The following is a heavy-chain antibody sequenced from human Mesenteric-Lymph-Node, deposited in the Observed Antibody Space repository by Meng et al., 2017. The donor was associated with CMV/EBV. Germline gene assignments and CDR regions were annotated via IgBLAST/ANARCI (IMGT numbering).Heavy chain of an antibody. D-gene: IGHD2-2*01. CDR1: TFTSYG. V-gene: IGHV1-18*01. J-gene: IGHJ5*02. CDR2: ISAYNGNT. CDR3: AKDLCSSTSCSSRNWFDP. Sequence: TFTSYGISWVRQAPGQGLEWMGWISAYNGNTNYAQKLQGRVTMTTDTSTSTAYMELRSLRSDDTAVYYCAKDLCSSTSCSSRNWFDPWGQGTLVTVSS.